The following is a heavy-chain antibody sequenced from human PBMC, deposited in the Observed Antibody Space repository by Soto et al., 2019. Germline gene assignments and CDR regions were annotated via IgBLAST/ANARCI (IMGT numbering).Heavy chain of an antibody. V-gene: IGHV3-33*06. CDR1: GFTFSSYG. Sequence: HPGGSLRLSCVASGFTFSSYGMHWVRQAPGKGLEWVAVMSYGGSHEYYADSVKGRFTISRDNSKTILYLQMNSLRLEDTAVYYCAKGSVLRVVEAPLAILGGVDVWGQGAMVIVSS. D-gene: IGHD2-8*01. CDR2: MSYGGSHE. CDR3: AKGSVLRVVEAPLAILGGVDV. J-gene: IGHJ6*02.